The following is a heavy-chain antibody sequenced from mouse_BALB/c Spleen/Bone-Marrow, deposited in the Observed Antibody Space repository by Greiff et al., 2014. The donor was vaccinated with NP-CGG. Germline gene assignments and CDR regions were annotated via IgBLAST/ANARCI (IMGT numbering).Heavy chain of an antibody. D-gene: IGHD1-2*01. CDR1: GITVSSYT. V-gene: IGHV5-6-5*01. CDR2: ITGGGTT. CDR3: ARHYGYVDAMDY. J-gene: IGHJ4*01. Sequence: EVKLVESGGGLVKPGESLKFSCAASGITVSSYTMSWVRQTLEKRLEWVASITGGGTTYYPDSVKGRFTISRDNARSILYLQVSSLRSEDTAIYYCARHYGYVDAMDYWGQGTSVTVSS.